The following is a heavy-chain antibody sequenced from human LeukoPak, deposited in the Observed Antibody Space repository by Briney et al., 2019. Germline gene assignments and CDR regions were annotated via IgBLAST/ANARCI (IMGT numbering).Heavy chain of an antibody. CDR3: ASLASANYDILTGYSEGNWFDP. CDR1: GGSFSGYY. D-gene: IGHD3-9*01. V-gene: IGHV4-34*01. Sequence: SETLSLTCAVYGGSFSGYYWSWIRQPPGKGLEWIGEINHRGSTNYNPSLKSRVTISVDTSKNQFSLKLSSVTAADTAVYYCASLASANYDILTGYSEGNWFDPWGQGTLVTVSS. CDR2: INHRGST. J-gene: IGHJ5*02.